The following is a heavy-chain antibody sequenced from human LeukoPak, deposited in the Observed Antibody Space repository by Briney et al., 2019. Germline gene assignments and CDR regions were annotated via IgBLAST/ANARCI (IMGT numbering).Heavy chain of an antibody. D-gene: IGHD2-2*02. CDR2: INHNGST. J-gene: IGHJ5*02. CDR3: ARGRTGYCSSTSCYTRNWFDP. V-gene: IGHV4-34*01. CDR1: GGSFSGYY. Sequence: SETLSLTCAVYGGSFSGYYWSWIRQPPGKGLEWIGEINHNGSTNYDPSLKSRVTISVDTSKNQFSLKLSSVTAADTAVYYCARGRTGYCSSTSCYTRNWFDPWGQGTLVTVSS.